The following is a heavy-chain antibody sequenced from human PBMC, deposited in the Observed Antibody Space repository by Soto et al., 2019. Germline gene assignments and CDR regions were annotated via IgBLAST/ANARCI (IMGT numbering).Heavy chain of an antibody. CDR2: ISGSGGST. V-gene: IGHV3-23*01. J-gene: IGHJ6*02. Sequence: GGSLRLSCAASGFTFSSYAMSWVRQAPGKGLEWVSAISGSGGSTYYADSVKGRFTISRDNSKNTMYLQMNSLRAEDTAVYYCAKGSGYDKDYYYYYGMDVWGQGTTVTVSS. CDR3: AKGSGYDKDYYYYYGMDV. CDR1: GFTFSSYA. D-gene: IGHD3-22*01.